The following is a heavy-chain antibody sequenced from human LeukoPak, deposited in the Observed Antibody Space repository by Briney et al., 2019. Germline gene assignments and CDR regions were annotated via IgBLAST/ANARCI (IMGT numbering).Heavy chain of an antibody. CDR1: GVAIRNSW. V-gene: IGHV3-7*03. CDR2: IHPDGSVQ. CDR3: AKAWGGYYDSSGYDY. J-gene: IGHJ4*02. Sequence: GGSLRLSCVASGVAIRNSWMSWVRQAPGKGLEWVANIHPDGSVQNYVDSVKGRFTISRDNAKNSLYLQMNSLRAEDTALYYCAKAWGGYYDSSGYDYWGQGTLVTVSS. D-gene: IGHD3-22*01.